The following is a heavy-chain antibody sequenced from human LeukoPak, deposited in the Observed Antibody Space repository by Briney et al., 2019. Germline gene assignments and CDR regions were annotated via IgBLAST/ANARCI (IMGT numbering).Heavy chain of an antibody. J-gene: IGHJ6*03. CDR2: ISAYNGNT. Sequence: GASVKVSCKASGYTFTSYDINWVRQAPGQGLEWMGWISAYNGNTNYAQKLQGRVTMTTDTSTSTAYMELRSLRSDDTAVYYCARGSPDGYYYYYYYMDVWGKGTTVTVSS. D-gene: IGHD3-10*01. CDR3: ARGSPDGYYYYYYYMDV. V-gene: IGHV1-18*01. CDR1: GYTFTSYD.